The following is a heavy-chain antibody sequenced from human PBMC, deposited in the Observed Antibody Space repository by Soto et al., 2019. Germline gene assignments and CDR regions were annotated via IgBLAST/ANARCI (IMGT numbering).Heavy chain of an antibody. D-gene: IGHD3-22*01. CDR3: AGDIPSKYDSRGNWFDP. J-gene: IGHJ5*02. V-gene: IGHV1-18*01. Sequence: QVQLVQSGAEVKKPGASVKVSCKASGYTFTSYGISWVRQAPGQGLEWMGWISAYNGNTNYAQKLQGRVTMTTDTSTSTAYMGLRSLRSDDTAVYYCAGDIPSKYDSRGNWFDPWGQGTLVTVSS. CDR2: ISAYNGNT. CDR1: GYTFTSYG.